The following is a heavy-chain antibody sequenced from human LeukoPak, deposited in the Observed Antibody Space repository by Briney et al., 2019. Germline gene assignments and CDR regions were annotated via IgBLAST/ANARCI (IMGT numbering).Heavy chain of an antibody. V-gene: IGHV3-30*18. CDR2: ISYDGSNK. J-gene: IGHJ4*02. CDR1: GFTFSSYG. D-gene: IGHD1-26*01. Sequence: GGSLRLSCAASGFTFSSYGMHWVRQAPGKGLEWVAVISYDGSNKYYADSVKGRFTISRDNSKNTLYLRMNSLRAEDTAVYYCAKDGSGSPPYYFDYWGQGTLVTVSS. CDR3: AKDGSGSPPYYFDY.